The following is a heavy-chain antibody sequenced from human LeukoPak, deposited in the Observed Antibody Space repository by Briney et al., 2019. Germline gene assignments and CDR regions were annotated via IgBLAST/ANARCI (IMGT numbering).Heavy chain of an antibody. CDR3: AKTVLVGAAHFDY. CDR1: GFTFSDYY. CDR2: ISSSGSTI. V-gene: IGHV3-11*04. Sequence: GALRLSCAASGFTFSDYYMSWIRQAPGKGLEWVSYISSSGSTIYYADSVKGRFTISRDNAKNSLYLQVNSLRAEDTAVYYCAKTVLVGAAHFDYWGQGTLVTVSS. D-gene: IGHD1-26*01. J-gene: IGHJ4*02.